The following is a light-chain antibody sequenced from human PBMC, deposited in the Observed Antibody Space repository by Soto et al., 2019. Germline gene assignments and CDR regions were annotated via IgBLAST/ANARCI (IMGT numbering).Light chain of an antibody. Sequence: DIQMTQSPSAMSASVGDSVNITCRASQGVNNYLAWFQLKPGKVPKRLMYAASTLQSGVPSRFTGSGSGTEFTLTISSLQPEDIATYYCLRHDLYPWTFGQGTKVDIK. V-gene: IGKV1-17*03. CDR2: AAS. CDR3: LRHDLYPWT. J-gene: IGKJ1*01. CDR1: QGVNNY.